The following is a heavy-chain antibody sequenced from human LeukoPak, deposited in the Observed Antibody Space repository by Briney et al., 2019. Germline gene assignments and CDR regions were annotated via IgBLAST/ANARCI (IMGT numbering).Heavy chain of an antibody. D-gene: IGHD2-15*01. J-gene: IGHJ6*04. V-gene: IGHV1-69*06. Sequence: SVKVSCKASGGTFSSYAISWVRQAPGQGLEWMGGIIPIFGTANYTQKFQGRVTITADKSTSTAYMELSSLRSEDTAVYYCASCSPGPYYYYGMDVWGKGTTVTVSS. CDR1: GGTFSSYA. CDR3: ASCSPGPYYYYGMDV. CDR2: IIPIFGTA.